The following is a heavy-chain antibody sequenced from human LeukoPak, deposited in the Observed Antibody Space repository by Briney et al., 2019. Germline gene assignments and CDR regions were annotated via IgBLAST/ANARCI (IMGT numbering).Heavy chain of an antibody. CDR1: GFTLSSYG. CDR2: ISYDGSNK. D-gene: IGHD1-7*01. J-gene: IGHJ5*02. V-gene: IGHV3-30*18. Sequence: PGRSLRLSCAASGFTLSSYGMHWVRQAPGKGLEWVAVISYDGSNKYYADSVKGRFTISRDNSKNTLYLQMNSLRAEDTAVYYCAKDAYNWNYGNWFDPWGQGTLVTVSS. CDR3: AKDAYNWNYGNWFDP.